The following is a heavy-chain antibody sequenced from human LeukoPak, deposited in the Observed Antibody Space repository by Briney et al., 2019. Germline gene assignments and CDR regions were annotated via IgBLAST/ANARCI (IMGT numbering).Heavy chain of an antibody. J-gene: IGHJ5*02. CDR1: GYPFTDYG. Sequence: ASVKASCKASGYPFTDYGIGWVRQAPGQGPEWMGWISAYNGNTNYAQKIQGRVTMTTDPSTSTVYMELKSLRSDDTAVYYCARRFKQDVLGTTMGWFDPWGQGTLITVSS. D-gene: IGHD1-26*01. V-gene: IGHV1-18*01. CDR3: ARRFKQDVLGTTMGWFDP. CDR2: ISAYNGNT.